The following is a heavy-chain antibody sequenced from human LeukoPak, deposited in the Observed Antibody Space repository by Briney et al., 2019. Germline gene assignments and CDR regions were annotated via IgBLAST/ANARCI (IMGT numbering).Heavy chain of an antibody. CDR1: GFLLSVYW. D-gene: IGHD4/OR15-4a*01. Sequence: PGGPLTLLCAPSGFLLSVYWMLCVPHARGGGGVWVANIKQDGSEKYYVDSVKCRFTISRDNAKNSLCLQMNSLRAEDTAVYYCAREWHGAFDYWGQGTLVTVSS. J-gene: IGHJ4*02. CDR3: AREWHGAFDY. CDR2: IKQDGSEK. V-gene: IGHV3-7*01.